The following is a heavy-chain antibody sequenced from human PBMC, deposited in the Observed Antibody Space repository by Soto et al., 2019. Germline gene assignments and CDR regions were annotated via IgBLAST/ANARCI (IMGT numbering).Heavy chain of an antibody. CDR2: ISAYNGNT. CDR3: PRVGTEVVVAATPIDYYYYMDV. CDR1: VYTFASYV. V-gene: IGHV1-18*01. J-gene: IGHJ6*03. Sequence: ASVKVSCKTSVYTFASYVISRVRQAPGQGIEWLGWISAYNGNTNYTQKIQGRVTMTTDTSTSTAYMELRSLRSDDTAVYYWPRVGTEVVVAATPIDYYYYMDVWGKGTTVTVSS. D-gene: IGHD2-15*01.